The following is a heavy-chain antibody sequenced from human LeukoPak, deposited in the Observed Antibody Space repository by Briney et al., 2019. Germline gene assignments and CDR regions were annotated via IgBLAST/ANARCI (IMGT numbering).Heavy chain of an antibody. V-gene: IGHV3-48*01. CDR2: ISSNSGIK. CDR1: GFTFKSFS. J-gene: IGHJ4*02. CDR3: ARAYDFWSGPGGY. Sequence: GGSLRLSCGGSGFTFKSFSMHWVRQAPGEGRGGGSDISSNSGIKSYADSVKGRFTISRDNAKNSLYLQMNSLRAEDTAVYYCARAYDFWSGPGGYWGQGTLVTVSS. D-gene: IGHD3-3*01.